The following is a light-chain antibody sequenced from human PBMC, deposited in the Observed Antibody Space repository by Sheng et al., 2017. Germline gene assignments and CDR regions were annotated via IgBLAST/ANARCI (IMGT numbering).Light chain of an antibody. CDR1: ISDVGTYNL. CDR3: CSYAGSGVKV. CDR2: ATT. J-gene: IGLJ3*02. V-gene: IGLV2-23*01. Sequence: QSALTQPASVSGSPGQSITISCTGTISDVGTYNLVSWYQQRPGQAPKVIIYATTKRPSGVSSRFSGFKSAKTASLTISALQAEDEAVYYCCSYAGSGVKVFGGGTKLTVL.